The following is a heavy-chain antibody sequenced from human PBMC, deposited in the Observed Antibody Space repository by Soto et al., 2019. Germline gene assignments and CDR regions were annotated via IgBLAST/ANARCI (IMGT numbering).Heavy chain of an antibody. CDR2: IYYSGST. D-gene: IGHD4-17*01. J-gene: IGHJ4*02. CDR3: ARGTVTTFDYFDY. Sequence: QLQLQESGPGLVKPSETLSLTCTVSGGSISSSSYYWGWIRQPPGKGLEWIGSIYYSGSTYYNPYLKSRVTISVDTSKNQFSLKLSSVTAADTAVYYCARGTVTTFDYFDYWGQGTLVTVSS. V-gene: IGHV4-39*01. CDR1: GGSISSSSYY.